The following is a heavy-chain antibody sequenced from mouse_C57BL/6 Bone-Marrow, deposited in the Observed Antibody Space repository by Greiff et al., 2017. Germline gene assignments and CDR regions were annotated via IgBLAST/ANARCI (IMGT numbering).Heavy chain of an antibody. J-gene: IGHJ4*01. CDR1: GYTFTSYG. Sequence: QVQLQQSGAELARPGASVKLSCKASGYTFTSYGISWVKQRTGQGLEWIGEIYPRSGNTYYNEKFKGKATLTADKSSSTAYMELRSLTSEDSAVYFCARGILLRSVLYAMDNWGQGTSVTVSS. V-gene: IGHV1-81*01. D-gene: IGHD1-1*01. CDR3: ARGILLRSVLYAMDN. CDR2: IYPRSGNT.